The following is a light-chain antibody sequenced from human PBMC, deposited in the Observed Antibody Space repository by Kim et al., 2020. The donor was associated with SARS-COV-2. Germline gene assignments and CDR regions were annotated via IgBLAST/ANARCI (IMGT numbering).Light chain of an antibody. J-gene: IGLJ2*01. V-gene: IGLV1-44*01. CDR1: FSNVGRNT. Sequence: QSVLTQPPSASGTPGQRVTISCSGSFSNVGRNTVNWYQQLPGTAPKLLIFGYNQRPSGVPDRFSGSKSDTSASLAISGLQSEDEADYYCAAWDDNLNGVGFGGGTQLTVL. CDR3: AAWDDNLNGVG. CDR2: GYN.